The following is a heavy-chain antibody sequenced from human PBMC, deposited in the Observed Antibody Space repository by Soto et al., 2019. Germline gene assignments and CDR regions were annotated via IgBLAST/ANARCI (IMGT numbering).Heavy chain of an antibody. V-gene: IGHV4-31*03. D-gene: IGHD6-6*01. CDR2: MSYTGST. Sequence: SETLSLTCTISNGSINRGGYYWSWIRQHPGKGLEWVGYMSYTGSTYYSPSLKSRVTTSVDTSKTQLSLKLSSVTAADTAIYYCARARVISSRNWFDPWGQGTLVTVSS. CDR1: NGSINRGGYY. J-gene: IGHJ5*02. CDR3: ARARVISSRNWFDP.